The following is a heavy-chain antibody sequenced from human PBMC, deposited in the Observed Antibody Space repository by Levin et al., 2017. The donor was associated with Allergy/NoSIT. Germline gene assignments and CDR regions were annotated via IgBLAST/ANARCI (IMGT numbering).Heavy chain of an antibody. CDR3: AMVRGPLFRY. CDR1: GGSFSGYY. D-gene: IGHD3-10*01. CDR2: INHSGST. J-gene: IGHJ4*02. V-gene: IGHV4-34*01. Sequence: SETLSLTCAVYGGSFSGYYWSWIRQPPGKGLEWIGEINHSGSTNYNPSLKSRVTISVDTSKNQFSLKLSSVTAADTAVYYCAMVRGPLFRYWGQGTLVTVSS.